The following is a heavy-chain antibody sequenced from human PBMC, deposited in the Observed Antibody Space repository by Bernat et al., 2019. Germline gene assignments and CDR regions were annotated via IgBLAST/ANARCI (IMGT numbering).Heavy chain of an antibody. V-gene: IGHV1-18*01. CDR3: ASGRSGGGTGPNDAFDI. CDR1: GYTFTSYG. Sequence: ACMPVSGWNNGYTFTSYGISWVRQAPGQGLEWMGWISAYNGNTNYAQKLQGRVTMTTDTSTSTAYMELRSLRSDDTAVYCCASGRSGGGTGPNDAFDIWGQG. J-gene: IGHJ3*02. CDR2: ISAYNGNT. D-gene: IGHD6-19*01.